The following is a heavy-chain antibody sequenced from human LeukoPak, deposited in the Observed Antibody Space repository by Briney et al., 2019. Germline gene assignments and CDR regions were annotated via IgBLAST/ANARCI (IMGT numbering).Heavy chain of an antibody. J-gene: IGHJ4*02. CDR1: GGSVSSGSYY. D-gene: IGHD1-14*01. Sequence: SETLSLTCTVSGGSVSSGSYYWSWIRQPPGKGLEWIGYIYYSGSTNYNPSLKSRVTISVDTSKNQFSLKLSSVTAADTAVYYCARDRTGSYWGQGTLVTVSS. CDR3: ARDRTGSY. CDR2: IYYSGST. V-gene: IGHV4-61*01.